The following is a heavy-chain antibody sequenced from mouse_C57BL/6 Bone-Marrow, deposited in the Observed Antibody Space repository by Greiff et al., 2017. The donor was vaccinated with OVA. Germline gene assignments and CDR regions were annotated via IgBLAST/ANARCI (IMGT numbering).Heavy chain of an antibody. V-gene: IGHV5-15*01. CDR3: AREDYGNYNAMDY. D-gene: IGHD2-1*01. Sequence: DVKLVESGGGLVQPGGSLKLSCAASGFTFSDYGMAWVRQAPRKGPEWVAFISNLAYSIYYADTVTGRFTISRENAKNTLYLEMSSLRSEDTAMYYCAREDYGNYNAMDYWGQGTSVTVSS. CDR1: GFTFSDYG. CDR2: ISNLAYSI. J-gene: IGHJ4*01.